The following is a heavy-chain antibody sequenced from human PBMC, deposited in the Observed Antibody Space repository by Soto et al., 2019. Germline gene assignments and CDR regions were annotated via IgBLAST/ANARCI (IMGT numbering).Heavy chain of an antibody. Sequence: EVQLVESGGGLVKPGGSLRLSCAASGFTFSSYSMNWVRQAPGKGLEWVSSISSSSSYIYYADSVKGRFTISRDNAKNSLWLQMNSLRAEDTAVYYCARDRSSSVYNWFDPWGQGTLVTVSS. CDR3: ARDRSSSVYNWFDP. CDR1: GFTFSSYS. J-gene: IGHJ5*02. V-gene: IGHV3-21*01. D-gene: IGHD6-6*01. CDR2: ISSSSSYI.